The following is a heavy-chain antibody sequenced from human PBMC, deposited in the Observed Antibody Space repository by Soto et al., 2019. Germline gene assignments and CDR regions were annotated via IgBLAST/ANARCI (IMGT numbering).Heavy chain of an antibody. J-gene: IGHJ5*02. CDR3: ARDQGSSWYNWFDP. V-gene: IGHV1-18*01. Sequence: ASVKVSCKASGYTFTSYGISWVRQAPGQGLEWMGWISAYNGNTKYAQKLQGRVTMTTDTSTSTAYMELRSLRSDDTAVYYCARDQGSSWYNWFDPWGQGTLVTVSS. CDR2: ISAYNGNT. CDR1: GYTFTSYG. D-gene: IGHD6-13*01.